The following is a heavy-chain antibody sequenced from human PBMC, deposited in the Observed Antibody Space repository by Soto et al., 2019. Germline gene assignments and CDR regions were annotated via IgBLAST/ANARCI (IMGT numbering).Heavy chain of an antibody. CDR3: ARYESFYYYYMDV. CDR2: IYYSGST. J-gene: IGHJ6*03. D-gene: IGHD3-3*01. Sequence: QVQLQESGPGLVKPSQTLSLTCTVSGGSISSGGYYWSWICQHPGKGLEWIGYIYYSGSTYYNPSLKSRVTISVDTSQNQFSLKLSSVTAADTAVYYCARYESFYYYYMDVWGKGTTVTVSS. V-gene: IGHV4-31*03. CDR1: GGSISSGGYY.